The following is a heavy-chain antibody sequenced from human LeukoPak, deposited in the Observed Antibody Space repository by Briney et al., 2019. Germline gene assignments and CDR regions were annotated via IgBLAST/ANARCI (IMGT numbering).Heavy chain of an antibody. CDR1: GGSISSYY. Sequence: SETLSLTCTVSGGSISSYYWSWIRQPAGKGLELIGRIYTSGSTNYNPSLKSRVTMSVDTSKNQFPLKLSSVTAADTAVYYCARDGYYYDSSGYYCEAFDIWGQGTMVTVSS. CDR3: ARDGYYYDSSGYYCEAFDI. J-gene: IGHJ3*02. CDR2: IYTSGST. V-gene: IGHV4-4*07. D-gene: IGHD3-22*01.